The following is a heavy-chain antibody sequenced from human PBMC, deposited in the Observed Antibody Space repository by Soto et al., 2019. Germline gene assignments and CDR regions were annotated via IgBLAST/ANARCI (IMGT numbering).Heavy chain of an antibody. J-gene: IGHJ4*02. D-gene: IGHD3-22*01. CDR2: IIPIFGTA. V-gene: IGHV1-69*01. CDR1: GGTFSSYA. CDR3: ARVGLASIYDSSGQGVD. Sequence: QVQLVQSGAEVKKPGSSVKVSCKASGGTFSSYAISWVRQAPGQGLEWMGGIIPIFGTANYAKKFQGRVTITAEESTSTDYMELSSLRSEDTAVYYCARVGLASIYDSSGQGVDWGQGTLVTVSS.